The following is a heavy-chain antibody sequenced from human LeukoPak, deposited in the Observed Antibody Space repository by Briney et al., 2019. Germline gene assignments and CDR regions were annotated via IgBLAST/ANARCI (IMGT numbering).Heavy chain of an antibody. D-gene: IGHD2-2*01. Sequence: KPSETLSLTCAVSGYSISSGYYWGWIRQPPGKGLEWIGNIYHSGGTFYNPSLNSRVTISVDTSKNHFSLKLTSVTAADTAVYYCARLAGGYCSSTSCHDFDYWGQGTLVTVSS. J-gene: IGHJ4*02. V-gene: IGHV4-38-2*01. CDR3: ARLAGGYCSSTSCHDFDY. CDR1: GYSISSGYY. CDR2: IYHSGGT.